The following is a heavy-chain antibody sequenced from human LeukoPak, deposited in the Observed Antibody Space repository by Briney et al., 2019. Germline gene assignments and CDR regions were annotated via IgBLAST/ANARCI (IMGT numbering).Heavy chain of an antibody. CDR1: GYTFTGYY. CDR2: ISAYNGNT. D-gene: IGHD6-6*01. CDR3: AREKGGAARPEMGYYYYMDV. Sequence: GASVKVSCKASGYTFTGYYMHWVRQAPGQGLEWMGWISAYNGNTNYAQKLQGRVTMTTDTSTSTAYMELRSLRTDDTAVYYCAREKGGAARPEMGYYYYMDVWGKGTTVTVSS. J-gene: IGHJ6*03. V-gene: IGHV1-18*04.